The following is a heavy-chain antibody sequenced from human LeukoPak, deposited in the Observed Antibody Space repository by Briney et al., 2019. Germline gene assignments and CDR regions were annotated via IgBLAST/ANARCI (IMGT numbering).Heavy chain of an antibody. Sequence: GASVKVSCKASGYTFTGYYMHWVRPAPGQGVEWMGRINPNSGGTNYAQKFQGRVTMTRDTSISTAYMELSRLRSDDTAVYYCARAEDYSSSWYAYWGQGTLVTVSS. V-gene: IGHV1-2*06. CDR1: GYTFTGYY. J-gene: IGHJ4*02. CDR3: ARAEDYSSSWYAY. CDR2: INPNSGGT. D-gene: IGHD6-13*01.